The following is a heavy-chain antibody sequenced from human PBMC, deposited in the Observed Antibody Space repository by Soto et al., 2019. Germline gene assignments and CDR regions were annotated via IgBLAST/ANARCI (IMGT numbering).Heavy chain of an antibody. J-gene: IGHJ4*02. Sequence: PSETVSLTCTVSGGSISSSSYYWGWIRQPPGKGLEWIGSIYYSGSTYYNPSLKSRVTISVDTSKNQFSLKLSSVTAADTAVYYCATFSDYYDSSGIDYWGQGTLVTVSS. CDR2: IYYSGST. CDR1: GGSISSSSYY. V-gene: IGHV4-39*01. D-gene: IGHD3-22*01. CDR3: ATFSDYYDSSGIDY.